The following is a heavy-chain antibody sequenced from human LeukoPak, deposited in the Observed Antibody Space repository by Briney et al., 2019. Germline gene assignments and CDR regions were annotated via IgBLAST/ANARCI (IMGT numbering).Heavy chain of an antibody. D-gene: IGHD4-11*01. V-gene: IGHV3-48*03. CDR1: GFTFSNYE. Sequence: GGSLRLSCAASGFTFSNYEMNWVRQAPGKGLEWVSYISSSGSNIYYADSVKGRFTISRDNAKNSLYLQMNSLRAEDTAVYYCARAHPGDYSDFQFDYWGQGTLVTVSS. CDR3: ARAHPGDYSDFQFDY. J-gene: IGHJ4*02. CDR2: ISSSGSNI.